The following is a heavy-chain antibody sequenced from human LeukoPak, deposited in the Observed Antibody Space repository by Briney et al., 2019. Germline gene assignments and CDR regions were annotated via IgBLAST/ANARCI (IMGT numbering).Heavy chain of an antibody. V-gene: IGHV1-69*13. D-gene: IGHD6-19*01. Sequence: SVKVSCKASGGTFSSYAISWVRQAPGQGLEWMGGIIPIFGTANYAQKFQGRVTITADESTSTAYMELSSLRSEDTAVYYCARVPIAVAGYYYYYYMDVWGKGTTVTISS. CDR1: GGTFSSYA. CDR3: ARVPIAVAGYYYYYYMDV. CDR2: IIPIFGTA. J-gene: IGHJ6*03.